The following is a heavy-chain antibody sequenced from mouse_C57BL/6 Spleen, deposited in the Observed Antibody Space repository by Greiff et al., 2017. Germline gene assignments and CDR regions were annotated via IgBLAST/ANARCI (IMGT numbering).Heavy chain of an antibody. D-gene: IGHD1-1*02. CDR1: GYAFSSSW. V-gene: IGHV1-82*01. J-gene: IGHJ2*01. CDR3: ARIWGPDYFDY. Sequence: VQLQQSGPELVKPGASVKISCKASGYAFSSSWMNWVKQRPGKGLEWIGRIYPGDGATNYNGKFKGKATLTADKSSSTAYMQLSSLTSEDSAVYFCARIWGPDYFDYWGQGTTLTVSA. CDR2: IYPGDGAT.